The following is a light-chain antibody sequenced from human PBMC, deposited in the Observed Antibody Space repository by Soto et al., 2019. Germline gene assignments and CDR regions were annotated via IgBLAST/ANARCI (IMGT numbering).Light chain of an antibody. J-gene: IGKJ1*01. CDR3: QQYGGSRST. CDR1: QSVSSTY. CDR2: GAS. Sequence: EIVLPQSPGTLSLSPGERATLSCRASQSVSSTYLAWYQQKPGQAPRLLIYGASNRTTGIQDRFSGSGSGTVITLTINRQEPEAFSVYSCQQYGGSRSTFGQGPSVDI. V-gene: IGKV3-20*01.